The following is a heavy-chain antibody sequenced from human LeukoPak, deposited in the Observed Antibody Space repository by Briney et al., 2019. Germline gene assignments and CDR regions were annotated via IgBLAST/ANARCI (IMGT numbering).Heavy chain of an antibody. CDR3: ARVVRSGSLYFDL. V-gene: IGHV4-61*08. J-gene: IGHJ2*01. Sequence: SETLSLTCTVSGGSISSGGYYWSWIRQPPGKGLEWIGEINHSGSTNYNPSLKSRVTISVDTSKNQFSLKLSSVTAADTAVYYCARVVRSGSLYFDLWGRGTLVTVSS. D-gene: IGHD3-3*01. CDR1: GGSISSGGYY. CDR2: INHSGST.